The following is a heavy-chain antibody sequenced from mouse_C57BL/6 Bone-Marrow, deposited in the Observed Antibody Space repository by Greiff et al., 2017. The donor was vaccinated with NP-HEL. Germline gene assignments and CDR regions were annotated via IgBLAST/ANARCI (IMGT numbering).Heavy chain of an antibody. CDR2: IDPEDGET. Sequence: EVQLQQSGAELVKPGASVKLSCTASGFNIKDYYMHWVKQRTEQGLEWIGRIDPEDGETKYAPKFQGKATLTADTSSNTAYLPLSSLTSEDTAVYYCARDDGSLYYYAMDYWGQGTSVTVSS. D-gene: IGHD1-1*01. V-gene: IGHV14-2*01. J-gene: IGHJ4*01. CDR3: ARDDGSLYYYAMDY. CDR1: GFNIKDYY.